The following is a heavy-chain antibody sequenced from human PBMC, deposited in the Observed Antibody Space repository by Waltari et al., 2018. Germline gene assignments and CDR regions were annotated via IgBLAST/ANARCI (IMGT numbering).Heavy chain of an antibody. V-gene: IGHV3-74*01. CDR3: VRDADYGMDV. CDR2: IISDGSET. J-gene: IGHJ6*02. CDR1: GFTFSDYW. Sequence: EVQLVESGGGLVQPGGSLRLSCAASGFTFSDYWMHWGRQAPGKGLGGVSRIISDGSETTYADSVRGRFTFSRDNAKKTLHLQMNSLRVDDTAVYYCVRDADYGMDVWGQGTTVTVSS.